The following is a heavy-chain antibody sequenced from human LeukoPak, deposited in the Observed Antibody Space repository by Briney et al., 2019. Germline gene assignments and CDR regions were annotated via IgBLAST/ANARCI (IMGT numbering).Heavy chain of an antibody. Sequence: ASVKVSCKVSGYTLTELSVHWVRQAPGKGLEWMGNFDPKDGDTIYAQKFQGRVTMTEDTSTDTAYMELSSLRSDDTAVYYCARGPGGSGWYWGQGTLVTVSS. J-gene: IGHJ4*02. CDR3: ARGPGGSGWY. CDR1: GYTLTELS. CDR2: FDPKDGDT. D-gene: IGHD6-19*01. V-gene: IGHV1-24*01.